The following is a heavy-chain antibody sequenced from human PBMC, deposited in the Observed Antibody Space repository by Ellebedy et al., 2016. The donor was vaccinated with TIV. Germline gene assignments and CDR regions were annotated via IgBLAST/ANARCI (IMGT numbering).Heavy chain of an antibody. CDR1: GFTFSNFN. J-gene: IGHJ4*02. CDR2: ISNDGTNN. CDR3: TGFLAVRGG. Sequence: GESLKIFCEASGFTFSNFNMHWVRQAPGKGLEWVAFISNDGTNNYYADSVRGRFTISRDNSKKTLYLQMNSLRVEDTAVYYCTGFLAVRGGWGQGTLVTVSS. V-gene: IGHV3-30-3*01. D-gene: IGHD3-10*01.